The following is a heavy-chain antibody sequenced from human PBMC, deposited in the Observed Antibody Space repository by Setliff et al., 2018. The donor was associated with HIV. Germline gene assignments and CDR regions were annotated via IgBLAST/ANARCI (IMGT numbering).Heavy chain of an antibody. CDR1: GGSISSGSYY. J-gene: IGHJ6*03. CDR2: IYTNENT. D-gene: IGHD6-13*01. Sequence: PSETLSLTCTVSGGSISSGSYYWSWIRQPAGKGLEWIGHIYTNENTNYNPSLKSRVTISVDTSKNQFSLKLSSVTAADTAVYYCARVSRGGWQQLARWDYYYMDVWGKGTTVTVSS. CDR3: ARVSRGGWQQLARWDYYYMDV. V-gene: IGHV4-61*09.